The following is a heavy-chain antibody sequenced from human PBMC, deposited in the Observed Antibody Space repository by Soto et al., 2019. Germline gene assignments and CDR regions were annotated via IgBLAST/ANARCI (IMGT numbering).Heavy chain of an antibody. D-gene: IGHD6-19*01. CDR3: ATDRQWSVRQYYYYGMDV. Sequence: QVQLVQSGAEVKKPGASVKVSCKVSGYTLTELSMHWVRQAPGKGLEWMGGFDPDDGETIYAQKFQGRVTMTEETSTDTAYMELSSLRSEDTAVYYCATDRQWSVRQYYYYGMDVWGQGTTVTVSS. CDR2: FDPDDGET. CDR1: GYTLTELS. J-gene: IGHJ6*02. V-gene: IGHV1-24*01.